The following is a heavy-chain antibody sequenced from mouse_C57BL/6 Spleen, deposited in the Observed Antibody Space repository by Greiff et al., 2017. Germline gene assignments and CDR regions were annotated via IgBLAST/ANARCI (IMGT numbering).Heavy chain of an antibody. CDR3: AINWDGY. CDR2: ISYDGSN. V-gene: IGHV3-6*01. D-gene: IGHD4-1*01. CDR1: GYSITSGYY. Sequence: VQLKESGPGLVKPSQSLSLTCSVTGYSITSGYYWNWIRQFPGNKLEWMGYISYDGSNNYNPSLKNRISITRDTSKNQFFLKLNSVTTEDTATYYCAINWDGYWGQGTTLTVSS. J-gene: IGHJ2*01.